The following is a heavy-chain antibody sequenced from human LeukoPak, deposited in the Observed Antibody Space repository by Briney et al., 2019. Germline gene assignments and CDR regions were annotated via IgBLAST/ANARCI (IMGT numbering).Heavy chain of an antibody. J-gene: IGHJ4*02. D-gene: IGHD6-13*01. V-gene: IGHV1-69*05. CDR3: ARARKRYSSSWYFDY. CDR1: GGTFSSYA. Sequence: SVKVSCKASGGTFSSYAISWMRQAPGQGLEWMGRVIPIFGTANYAQKFQGRVTITTDESTSTAYMELSSLRSEDTAVYYCARARKRYSSSWYFDYWGQGTLVTVSS. CDR2: VIPIFGTA.